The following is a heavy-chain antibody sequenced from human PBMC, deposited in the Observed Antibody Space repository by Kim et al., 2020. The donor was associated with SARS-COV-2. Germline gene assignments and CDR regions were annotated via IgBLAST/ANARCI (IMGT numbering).Heavy chain of an antibody. J-gene: IGHJ4*02. Sequence: SETLSLTCTVSGGSISSYYWSWIRQPPGKGLEWIGYIYYSGSTNYNPSLKSRVTISVDTSKNQFSLKLSSVTAADTAVYYCARLIYDFGTPEYYFDYWGQGTLVTVSS. CDR3: ARLIYDFGTPEYYFDY. CDR1: GGSISSYY. CDR2: IYYSGST. V-gene: IGHV4-59*08. D-gene: IGHD5-12*01.